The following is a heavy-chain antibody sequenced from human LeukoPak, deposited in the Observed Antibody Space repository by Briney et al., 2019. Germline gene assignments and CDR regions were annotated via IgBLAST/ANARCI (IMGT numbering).Heavy chain of an antibody. CDR2: INSDGSST. CDR3: ARGGAAMAYY. V-gene: IGHV3-74*01. J-gene: IGHJ4*02. CDR1: GFTFSSYW. Sequence: GGSLRLSCSASGFTFSSYWMHWVRQAPGKGLVWVSRINSDGSSTSYADSVKGRFTISRDDARNTLYLQMNSLRAEDTAVYYCARGGAAMAYYWGQGTLVTVSS. D-gene: IGHD5-18*01.